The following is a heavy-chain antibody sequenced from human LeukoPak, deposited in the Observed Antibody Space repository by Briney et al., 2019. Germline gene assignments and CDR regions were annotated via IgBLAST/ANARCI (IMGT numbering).Heavy chain of an antibody. Sequence: ASVKVSCKASGYTFTSYGISWVRQAPGQGLEWMGWISAYNGNTNYAQKLQGRVTMTTDTSTSTAYIELRSLRSDDTAVYYCARDDTSVRSSGWYYYYYGMDVWGQGTTVTVSS. CDR2: ISAYNGNT. D-gene: IGHD6-19*01. V-gene: IGHV1-18*01. CDR3: ARDDTSVRSSGWYYYYYGMDV. J-gene: IGHJ6*02. CDR1: GYTFTSYG.